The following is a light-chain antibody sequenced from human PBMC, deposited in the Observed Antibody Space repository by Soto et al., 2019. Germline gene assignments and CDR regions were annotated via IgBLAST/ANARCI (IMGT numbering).Light chain of an antibody. J-gene: IGLJ3*02. V-gene: IGLV1-44*01. CDR2: ASN. Sequence: QSVLTQPPSASGTPGQRVTISCSGSSSNIGRNTVNWYQQLPGTAPKLLIFASNQRPSGVPDRFSGSKTGTSASLAISGLQSEDEADYYCAAWDDSLNGWVFGGGTKLTVL. CDR1: SSNIGRNT. CDR3: AAWDDSLNGWV.